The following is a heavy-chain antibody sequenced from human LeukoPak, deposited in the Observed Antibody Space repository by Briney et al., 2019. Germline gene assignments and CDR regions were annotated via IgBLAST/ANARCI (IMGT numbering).Heavy chain of an antibody. CDR1: GFTFSSYG. J-gene: IGHJ3*02. Sequence: GGSLRLSCAASGFTFSSYGMSWVRQAPVKGLEWVSVINGSGDITYYTDSVKGRFTISRDNSKNTLYLQMNSLRAEDTAVYYCAGLIAAAAYTRAAFDIWGQGTMVTVSS. CDR3: AGLIAAAAYTRAAFDI. CDR2: INGSGDIT. D-gene: IGHD6-13*01. V-gene: IGHV3-23*01.